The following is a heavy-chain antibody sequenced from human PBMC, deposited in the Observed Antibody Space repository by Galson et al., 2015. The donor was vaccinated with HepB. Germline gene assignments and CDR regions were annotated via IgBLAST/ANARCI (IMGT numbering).Heavy chain of an antibody. Sequence: SLRLSCAASGFTFSSSWMSWVRQAPGKGLEWVANINRDGSEKFYVASVKGRFTISRDNAKNSLYLQMTSLRAEDTAVYYCARDQYSSSNSPLDSWGQGSLVTVSS. CDR2: INRDGSEK. D-gene: IGHD6-6*01. J-gene: IGHJ4*02. CDR3: ARDQYSSSNSPLDS. CDR1: GFTFSSSW. V-gene: IGHV3-7*03.